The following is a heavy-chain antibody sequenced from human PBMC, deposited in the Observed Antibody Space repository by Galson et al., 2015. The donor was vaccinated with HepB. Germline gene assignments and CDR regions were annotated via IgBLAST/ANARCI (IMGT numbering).Heavy chain of an antibody. V-gene: IGHV1-46*01. J-gene: IGHJ2*01. CDR3: ARGIAVRPHWYFDL. CDR1: GYTFTRYY. D-gene: IGHD6-6*01. CDR2: INPSGGST. Sequence: SVKVSCKASGYTFTRYYMHWVRQAPGQGLEWMGIINPSGGSTSYAQKFQGRVTLTRDTSTSTFYMELSSLRSEDTAVFYCARGIAVRPHWYFDLWGRGTLVTVSS.